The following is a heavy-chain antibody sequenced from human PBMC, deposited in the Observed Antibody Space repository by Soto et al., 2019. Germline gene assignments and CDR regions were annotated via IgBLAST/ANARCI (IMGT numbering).Heavy chain of an antibody. D-gene: IGHD6-13*01. CDR2: IRSKANSYAT. CDR3: TVFISATAENLVAY. J-gene: IGHJ4*02. Sequence: GGSLRLSCAASGFTFSGSAMHWVRQASGKGLEWVGRIRSKANSYATAYAASVTGRFTISRDDSKNTAYLQMNSLKTEDTAVYYCTVFISATAENLVAYWXQGXLVTVSS. CDR1: GFTFSGSA. V-gene: IGHV3-73*01.